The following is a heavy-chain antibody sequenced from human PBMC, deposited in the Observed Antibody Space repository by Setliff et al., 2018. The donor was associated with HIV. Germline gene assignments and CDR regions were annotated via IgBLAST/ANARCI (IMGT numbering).Heavy chain of an antibody. J-gene: IGHJ4*02. Sequence: PSETLSLTCAVYGGSLSGFYWTFIRQSPGKGLEWIGEVTHSGSTTYDPSLKSRITISVDTSKNQFSLKLTPVTAADMGVYYCARGRKKTLAVSGTRYFDFWGQGTLVTV. CDR3: ARGRKKTLAVSGTRYFDF. CDR2: VTHSGST. V-gene: IGHV4-34*01. D-gene: IGHD6-19*01. CDR1: GGSLSGFY.